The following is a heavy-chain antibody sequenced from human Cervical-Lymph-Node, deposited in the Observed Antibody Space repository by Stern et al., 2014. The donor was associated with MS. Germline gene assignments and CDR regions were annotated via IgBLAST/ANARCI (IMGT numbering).Heavy chain of an antibody. D-gene: IGHD5-12*01. CDR1: GFTFSRYA. V-gene: IGHV3-48*02. Sequence: EVQLVESGGGLVQPGGSLRLSCAASGFTFSRYAMNWVRQAPGKGLEWAAFIRDVGRPIYYAGSVKGRFTISRDNADNSLCLQMNSLRNEDTAVYYCARDKGYSGYGMDVWGQGTTVTVSS. J-gene: IGHJ6*02. CDR3: ARDKGYSGYGMDV. CDR2: IRDVGRPI.